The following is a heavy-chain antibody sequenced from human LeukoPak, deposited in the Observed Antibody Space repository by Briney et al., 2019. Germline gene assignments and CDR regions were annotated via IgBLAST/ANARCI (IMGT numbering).Heavy chain of an antibody. V-gene: IGHV4-39*02. CDR1: GGSISSSSYY. D-gene: IGHD5-24*01. CDR2: IYYSGST. CDR3: ARERWDGREFDY. J-gene: IGHJ4*02. Sequence: PSETLSLTCTVSGGSISSSSYYWDWIRQPPGKGLEWIGSIYYSGSTSYNPSLKSRVTISVDTSQSQFSLNLSSVTAADTAVYYCARERWDGREFDYWGQGSLVTVSS.